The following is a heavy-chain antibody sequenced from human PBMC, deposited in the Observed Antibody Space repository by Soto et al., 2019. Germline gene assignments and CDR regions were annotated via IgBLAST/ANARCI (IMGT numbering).Heavy chain of an antibody. V-gene: IGHV2-5*02. CDR1: GLSLTTDRVG. CDR2: IYWDDSK. D-gene: IGHD1-26*01. CDR3: AHAYGGRSLY. J-gene: IGHJ4*02. Sequence: QITLKESGPTLVKPTQTLTLTCTFSGLSLTTDRVGVGWIRQPPGEALEWLAVIYWDDSKTYRPSLESRLTITKDTSKYQVALTMTNMGSLDTATYYCAHAYGGRSLYWGQGTLVTVSS.